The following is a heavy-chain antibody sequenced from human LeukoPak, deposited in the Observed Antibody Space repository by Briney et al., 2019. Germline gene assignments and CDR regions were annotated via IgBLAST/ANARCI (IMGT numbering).Heavy chain of an antibody. CDR1: GYTFTAYY. CDR2: INPNSGDT. V-gene: IGHV1-2*02. CDR3: AGGMTGGDY. Sequence: ASVKVSCKASGYTFTAYYIHWVRQAPGQGLEWMGWINPNSGDTNCAQKFQGRVTMTRDTPSSTAYRELGRLKSDDTALYYCAGGMTGGDYWGQGTLVTVSS. J-gene: IGHJ4*02. D-gene: IGHD3-9*01.